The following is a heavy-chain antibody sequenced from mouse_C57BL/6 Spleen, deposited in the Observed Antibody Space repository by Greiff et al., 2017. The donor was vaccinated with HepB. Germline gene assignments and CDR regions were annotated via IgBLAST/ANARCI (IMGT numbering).Heavy chain of an antibody. J-gene: IGHJ1*03. Sequence: QVQLQQSGPELVKPGASVKISCKASGYTFTDYYINWVKQRPGQGLEWIGWIFPGSGSTYYNEKFKGKATLTVDKSSSTAYMLLSSLTSEDSAVYFCARSTLTGLVYWYFDVWGTGTTLTVSS. CDR2: IFPGSGST. CDR3: ARSTLTGLVYWYFDV. D-gene: IGHD4-1*01. CDR1: GYTFTDYY. V-gene: IGHV1-75*01.